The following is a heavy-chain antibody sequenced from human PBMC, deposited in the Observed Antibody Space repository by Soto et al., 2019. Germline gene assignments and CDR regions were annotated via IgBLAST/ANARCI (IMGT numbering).Heavy chain of an antibody. CDR1: GFTFTTYG. Sequence: GGSLRLSCAASGFTFTTYGIHWVRQAPGKGLEWVAVIWYDGINKYYADSAEGRFTISRDNSINTVFLQMNSLRVEDTAVYYCARDLYIKALDYWGQGTLVTVSS. J-gene: IGHJ4*02. CDR3: ARDLYIKALDY. CDR2: IWYDGINK. V-gene: IGHV3-33*02.